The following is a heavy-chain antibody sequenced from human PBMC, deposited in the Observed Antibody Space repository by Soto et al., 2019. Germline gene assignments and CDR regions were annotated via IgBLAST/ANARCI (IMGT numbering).Heavy chain of an antibody. J-gene: IGHJ4*02. CDR3: VRDSGAKLSSS. CDR1: GGTFSSYR. D-gene: IGHD6-13*01. Sequence: SVKVSCKASGGTFSSYRINWVRPAPGQGLEWVVGLVPIYRTADYAQKFQGRVTITADESARTSYMELRSLKSQDTAVYYCVRDSGAKLSSSWGQGTLVTVSS. V-gene: IGHV1-69*13. CDR2: LVPIYRTA.